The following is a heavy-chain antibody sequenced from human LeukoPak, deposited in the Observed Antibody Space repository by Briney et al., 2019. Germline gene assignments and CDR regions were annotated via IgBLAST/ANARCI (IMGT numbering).Heavy chain of an antibody. CDR1: GFTFSSYG. CDR3: ARARPWDSSRSYYFGMDV. V-gene: IGHV3-23*01. CDR2: IPGSGGAT. D-gene: IGHD3-22*01. J-gene: IGHJ6*02. Sequence: GGSLRLSCAASGFTFSSYGMHWVRQAPGTGLEWVSSIPGSGGATYYADSVRGRFSISRDSSKNTVYLQMNSLRDEDTAVYYCARARPWDSSRSYYFGMDVWGHGTTVTVSS.